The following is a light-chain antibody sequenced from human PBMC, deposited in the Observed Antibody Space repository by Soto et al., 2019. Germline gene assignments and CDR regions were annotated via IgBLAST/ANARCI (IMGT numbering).Light chain of an antibody. J-gene: IGKJ5*01. CDR1: QSVRRN. CDR3: QQYNTWPPIT. CDR2: GAS. V-gene: IGKV3-15*01. Sequence: EIVMPQSPATLSVSPGESVPLSCRASQSVRRNLAWYQQKPGQAPRLLIYGASTRATGLPARFSGSGSGTDFTLTISSLQSEDFAVYYCQQYNTWPPITVGQGTRLENK.